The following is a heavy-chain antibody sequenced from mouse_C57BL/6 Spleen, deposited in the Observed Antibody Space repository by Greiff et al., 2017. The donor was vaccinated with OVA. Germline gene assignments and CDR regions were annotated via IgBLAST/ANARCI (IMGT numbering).Heavy chain of an antibody. CDR2: IDPSDSYT. J-gene: IGHJ2*01. V-gene: IGHV1-69*01. D-gene: IGHD3-2*02. CDR1: GYTFTSYW. Sequence: VQLQQSGAELVMPGASVKLSCKASGYTFTSYWMHWVKQRPGQGLEWIGEIDPSDSYTNYNQKFKGKSTLTVDKSSSTAYMQLSSLTSEDSAVYYCARAQALDYWGQGTTLTVSS. CDR3: ARAQALDY.